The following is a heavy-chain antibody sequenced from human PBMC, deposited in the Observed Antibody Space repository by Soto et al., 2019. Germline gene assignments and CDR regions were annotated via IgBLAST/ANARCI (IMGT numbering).Heavy chain of an antibody. CDR1: GFTFGDYA. CDR2: ITSKGYGGTT. Sequence: EVQLVESGGGLVQPGRSLRLSCTTSGFTFGDYAMSWVRQAPGKGLEWVGFITSKGYGGTTEYAASVKGRFTISRDDSKSIAYLQMNSLKTEDTAVYSCTRGRVGYCSSITSCYYFDYWGQGTLVTVSS. J-gene: IGHJ4*02. CDR3: TRGRVGYCSSITSCYYFDY. V-gene: IGHV3-49*04. D-gene: IGHD2-2*01.